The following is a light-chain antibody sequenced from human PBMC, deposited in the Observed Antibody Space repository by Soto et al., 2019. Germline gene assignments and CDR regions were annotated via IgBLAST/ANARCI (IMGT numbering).Light chain of an antibody. CDR3: SSYAGSNHNWV. V-gene: IGLV2-8*01. Sequence: QSALTQPPSASGSPGQQVTISCPGTRSNVGGYNYVSWYQQHPGKAPKLMINEVSKRPSGVPDRFSGSKSGNTASLTVSGLQAEDEADYYCSSYAGSNHNWVFGGGTKLTVL. J-gene: IGLJ3*02. CDR1: RSNVGGYNY. CDR2: EVS.